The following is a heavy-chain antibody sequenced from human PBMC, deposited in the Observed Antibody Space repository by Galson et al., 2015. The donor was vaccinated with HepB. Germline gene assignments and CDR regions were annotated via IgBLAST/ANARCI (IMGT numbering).Heavy chain of an antibody. D-gene: IGHD3-16*01. Sequence: SLRLAGAADGGTFSHYAMSWGRQAPGKGLEGVSTISRGGKITYYADSVKGRLTIYRDNSKKTLFLQINSLRAEDTALYYCSRGRLSGNSRPPPYYYDLGGRGTLVTVSS. J-gene: IGHJ2*01. CDR2: ISRGGKIT. CDR1: GGTFSHYA. V-gene: IGHV3-23*01. CDR3: SRGRLSGNSRPPPYYYDL.